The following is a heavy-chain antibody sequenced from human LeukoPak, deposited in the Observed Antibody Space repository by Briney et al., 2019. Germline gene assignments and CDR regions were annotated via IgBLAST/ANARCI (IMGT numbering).Heavy chain of an antibody. D-gene: IGHD4-17*01. CDR2: IRYDGSNK. V-gene: IGHV3-30*02. Sequence: HPGGSLRLSCAASGFTFSSYGMHWVRQAPGKGLEWVAFIRYDGSNKYYADSVKGRITISRDNSKNTLYLQMHSLSADDTRVYYCAKEGTDYGDYPYFFDYWGQGTLVTVSS. CDR3: AKEGTDYGDYPYFFDY. CDR1: GFTFSSYG. J-gene: IGHJ4*02.